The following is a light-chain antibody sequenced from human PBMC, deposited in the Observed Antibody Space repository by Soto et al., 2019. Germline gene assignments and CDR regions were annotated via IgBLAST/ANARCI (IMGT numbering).Light chain of an antibody. Sequence: EIVLTQSPGTLSLSPGEGATLSCRSSQDIGTNYLAWYQQKPGQAPRLLIFGASSRASGVPGRFSGSGSGTDFPLTISRLEPEDSAVYYCPQFVNSPYMYTFGQGTKLEI. CDR2: GAS. CDR1: QDIGTNY. J-gene: IGKJ2*01. V-gene: IGKV3-20*01. CDR3: PQFVNSPYMYT.